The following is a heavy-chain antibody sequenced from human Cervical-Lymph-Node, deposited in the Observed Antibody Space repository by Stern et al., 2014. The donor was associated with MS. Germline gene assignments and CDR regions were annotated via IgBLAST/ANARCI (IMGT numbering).Heavy chain of an antibody. CDR2: ISRSGRTM. D-gene: IGHD5-12*01. V-gene: IGHV3-11*01. CDR1: GFTFSNSY. Sequence: VQLVQSGGGLVKPGGSLRLSCAASGFTFSNSYMSWILQAPGKGLEWVSFISRSGRTMIYGGSVQGRFTISRDNAKNSLYLQMNSLRAEDTAVYYCARGGGDSGYDLPTNWFDPWGQGTLVTVSS. CDR3: ARGGGDSGYDLPTNWFDP. J-gene: IGHJ5*02.